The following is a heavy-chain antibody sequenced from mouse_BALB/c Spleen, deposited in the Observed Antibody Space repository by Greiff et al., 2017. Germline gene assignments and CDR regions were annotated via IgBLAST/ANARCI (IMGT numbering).Heavy chain of an antibody. Sequence: QVQLQQSGAELVRPGSSVKISCKASGYAFSSYWMNWVKQRPGQGLEWIGQIYPGDGDTNYNGKFKGKATLTADKSSSTAYMQLSSLTSEDSAVYFCARCATTDYFDYWGQGTTLTVSA. CDR3: ARCATTDYFDY. J-gene: IGHJ2*01. CDR2: IYPGDGDT. D-gene: IGHD1-1*01. CDR1: GYAFSSYW. V-gene: IGHV1-80*01.